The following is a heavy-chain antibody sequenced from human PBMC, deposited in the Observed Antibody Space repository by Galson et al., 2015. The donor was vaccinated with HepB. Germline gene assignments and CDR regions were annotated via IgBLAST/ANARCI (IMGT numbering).Heavy chain of an antibody. CDR2: INHSGST. V-gene: IGHV4-34*01. CDR3: ARGGKGFVGLLHQLKWFDP. CDR1: GGSFSGYY. J-gene: IGHJ5*02. D-gene: IGHD2-2*02. Sequence: SETLSLTCAVYGGSFSGYYWSWIRQPPGKGLEWIGEINHSGSTNYNPSLKSRVTISVDTSKNQFSLKLSSVTAADTAVYYCARGGKGFVGLLHQLKWFDPWGQGTLVTVSS.